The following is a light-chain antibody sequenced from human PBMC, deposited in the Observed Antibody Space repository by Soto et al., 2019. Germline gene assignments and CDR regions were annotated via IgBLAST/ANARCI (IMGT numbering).Light chain of an antibody. Sequence: QSALTQPASVSGSPGQSITISCTGTSSDVGGYNYVSWHQQHPGKAPKLTIYDVSSRPSGVSNRFSVSKSGNTASLTISGLQAEDEADYYCTSYTSSGTYVFGTGTKVT. CDR3: TSYTSSGTYV. CDR2: DVS. CDR1: SSDVGGYNY. V-gene: IGLV2-14*01. J-gene: IGLJ1*01.